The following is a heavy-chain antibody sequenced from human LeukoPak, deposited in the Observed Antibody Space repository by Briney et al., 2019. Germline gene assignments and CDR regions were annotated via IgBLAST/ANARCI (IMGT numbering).Heavy chain of an antibody. CDR3: AREGREFGPHKLAGFDY. J-gene: IGHJ4*02. CDR1: GYTFTVYY. Sequence: GASVTVSCKTSGYTFTVYYMHWVRQAPGQGLEWMGWINPNSGATNYVQEFQGRVTMTRDTSITTAYMELSGLRSDDTAVYYCAREGREFGPHKLAGFDYWGQGTLVTVSS. V-gene: IGHV1-2*02. D-gene: IGHD3-10*01. CDR2: INPNSGAT.